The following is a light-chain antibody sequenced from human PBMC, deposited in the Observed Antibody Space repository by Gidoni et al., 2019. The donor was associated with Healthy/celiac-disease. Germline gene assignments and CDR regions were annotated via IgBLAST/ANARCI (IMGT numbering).Light chain of an antibody. Sequence: EIVLTQSPATLSLSPGERATISCRASQSVSSYLAWYQPKPGQAPRLIIYDASNRATSIPARFSGSGSGTDFTLTISSLEPEDFAVYYCQQRSNWPTALTFGGGTKVEIK. V-gene: IGKV3-11*01. CDR2: DAS. CDR1: QSVSSY. J-gene: IGKJ4*01. CDR3: QQRSNWPTALT.